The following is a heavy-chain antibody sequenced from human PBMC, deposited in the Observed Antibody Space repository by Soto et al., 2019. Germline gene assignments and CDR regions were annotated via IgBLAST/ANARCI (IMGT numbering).Heavy chain of an antibody. CDR2: MTTNSDI. Sequence: GGSLRLSCAASGFTFTSYSIHWVRQAPGRGLEWVSAMTTNSDIYYADSVKGRFTISRDNSKNTLSLQMNSLRADDTAVYYCAKSPDFYYYGMDVWGQGTTVTVSS. V-gene: IGHV3-23*01. CDR3: AKSPDFYYYGMDV. J-gene: IGHJ6*02. CDR1: GFTFTSYS.